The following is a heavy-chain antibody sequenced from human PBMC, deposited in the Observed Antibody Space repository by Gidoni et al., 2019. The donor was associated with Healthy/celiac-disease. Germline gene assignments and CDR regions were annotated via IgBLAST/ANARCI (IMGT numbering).Heavy chain of an antibody. Sequence: QVQLVESGGGVVQPGRSLRLSCAASGFTFSSYGMHWVRQAPGKGLEWVAVISYDGSNKYYADSVKGRFTISRDNSKNTLYLQMNSLRAEDTAVYYCAKDMYEVGRGGWYFGGQGTLVTVSS. D-gene: IGHD6-19*01. V-gene: IGHV3-30*18. CDR2: ISYDGSNK. J-gene: IGHJ4*02. CDR3: AKDMYEVGRGGWYF. CDR1: GFTFSSYG.